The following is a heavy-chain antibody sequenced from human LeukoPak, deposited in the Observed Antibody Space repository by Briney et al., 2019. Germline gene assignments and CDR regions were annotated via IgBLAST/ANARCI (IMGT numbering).Heavy chain of an antibody. V-gene: IGHV3-33*05. CDR3: AKGREMRQIWNWFDP. J-gene: IGHJ5*02. D-gene: IGHD5-24*01. CDR2: ISFDGNSK. Sequence: PGGSLRLSCVVSGFSFSNFGMHWVRQAPGKGLEWVAVISFDGNSKQYSDSVRGRFTISRDNSRNKLYMQMNSLSAEGTAVYYCAKGREMRQIWNWFDPFGQGTLVTVSS. CDR1: GFSFSNFG.